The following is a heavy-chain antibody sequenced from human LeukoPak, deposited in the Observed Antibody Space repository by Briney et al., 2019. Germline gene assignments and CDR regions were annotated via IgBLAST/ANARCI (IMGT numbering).Heavy chain of an antibody. CDR3: AKSVYHSGNY. CDR2: ISGGTT. Sequence: GSLRLSCAASGFTISTYGMSWVRQAPGKGLEWVSSISGGTTYYADSVKGRFTISRDNSKNTVSLQMNSLRAEDTAVYYCAKSVYHSGNYWGQGTLVTVSP. V-gene: IGHV3-23*01. CDR1: GFTISTYG. D-gene: IGHD3-10*01. J-gene: IGHJ4*02.